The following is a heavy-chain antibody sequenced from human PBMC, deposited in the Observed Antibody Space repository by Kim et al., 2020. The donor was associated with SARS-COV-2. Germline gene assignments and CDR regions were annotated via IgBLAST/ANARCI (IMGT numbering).Heavy chain of an antibody. CDR3: ARDLQGYSYGYLDY. V-gene: IGHV4-59*13. CDR2: IYYSGST. J-gene: IGHJ4*02. Sequence: SETLSLTCTVSGGSISSYYWSWIRQPPGKGLEWIGYIYYSGSTNYNPSLKSRVTISVDTSKNQFSLKLSSVTAADTAVYYCARDLQGYSYGYLDYWGQGTLVTVSS. D-gene: IGHD5-18*01. CDR1: GGSISSYY.